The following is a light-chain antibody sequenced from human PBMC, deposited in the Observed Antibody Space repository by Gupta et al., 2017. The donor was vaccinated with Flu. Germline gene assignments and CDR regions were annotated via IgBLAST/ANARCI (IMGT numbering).Light chain of an antibody. J-gene: IGKJ2*01. CDR2: GAS. CDR3: QQSGRSRRT. Sequence: QSVSSSYLAWYQQLPDQAPRLLSYGASSRATGLPDRFSGSGSGTDFALTLSRLAPEDFEVYSCQQSGRSRRTFSQATKLEIK. CDR1: QSVSSSY. V-gene: IGKV3-20*01.